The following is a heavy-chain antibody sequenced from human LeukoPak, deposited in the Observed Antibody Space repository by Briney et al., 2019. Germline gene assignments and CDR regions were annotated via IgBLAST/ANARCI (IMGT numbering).Heavy chain of an antibody. J-gene: IGHJ4*02. Sequence: SETLSLTCAVYGGSFSGYYWSWIRQPPGKGLEWIGEINHSGSTNYNPSLKSRVTISVDTSKNQFSLKLSSVTAADTAVYYCARGSARDTAMVIVYFDYWGQGTLVTVSS. V-gene: IGHV4-34*01. CDR3: ARGSARDTAMVIVYFDY. CDR2: INHSGST. CDR1: GGSFSGYY. D-gene: IGHD5-18*01.